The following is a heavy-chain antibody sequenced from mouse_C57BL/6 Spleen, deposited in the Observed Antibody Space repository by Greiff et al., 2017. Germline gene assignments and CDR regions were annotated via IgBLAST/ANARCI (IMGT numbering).Heavy chain of an antibody. Sequence: VQLKESGPGLVKPSQSLSLTCSVTGYSITSGYYWNWIRQFPGNKLEWMGYISYDGSNNYNPSLKNRISITRDTSKNQFFLKLNSVTTEDTATYYCARDDSYSAMDYWGQGTSVTVSS. CDR3: ARDDSYSAMDY. CDR1: GYSITSGYY. J-gene: IGHJ4*01. D-gene: IGHD1-1*01. CDR2: ISYDGSN. V-gene: IGHV3-6*01.